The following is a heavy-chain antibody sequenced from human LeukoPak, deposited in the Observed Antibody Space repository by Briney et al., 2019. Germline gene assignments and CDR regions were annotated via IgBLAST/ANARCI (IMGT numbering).Heavy chain of an antibody. D-gene: IGHD2-21*02. CDR2: IYYSGST. CDR1: GGSISSYY. CDR3: ARGGYCGGDCYFYY. J-gene: IGHJ4*02. Sequence: SETLSLTCTVSGGSISSYYWSWIRQPPGKGLEWIGYIYYSGSTNYNPSLKSRVTISVDTSKNQFSLKLSSVTAADTAVYYCARGGYCGGDCYFYYWGQGTLVTVSS. V-gene: IGHV4-59*08.